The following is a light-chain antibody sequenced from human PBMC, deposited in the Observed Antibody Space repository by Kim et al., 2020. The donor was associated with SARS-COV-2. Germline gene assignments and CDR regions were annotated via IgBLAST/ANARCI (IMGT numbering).Light chain of an antibody. V-gene: IGKV3-20*01. CDR3: QHYGSAPYS. CDR2: GAS. J-gene: IGKJ2*03. CDR1: QSISSSY. Sequence: LAPGERATLSCRASQSISSSYVGWDQQKPGQAPRLLIYGASSRATGIPDRFSGRGSGTDFTLTISRLEPEDFAVYYCQHYGSAPYSFGQGTKLEI.